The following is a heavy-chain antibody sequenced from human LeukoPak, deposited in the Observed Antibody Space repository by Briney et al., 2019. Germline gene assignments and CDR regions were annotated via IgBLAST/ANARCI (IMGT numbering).Heavy chain of an antibody. CDR1: GYTFTSYG. CDR3: AREIVVVVAAHHYYYYGMDV. CDR2: ISAYNGNT. V-gene: IGHV1-18*01. Sequence: GASVKVSCKASGYTFTSYGISWVRQAPGQGLEWMGWISAYNGNTNYAQKLQGRVTITADESTSTAYMELSSLRSEDTAVYYCAREIVVVVAAHHYYYYGMDVWGQGTTVTVSS. J-gene: IGHJ6*02. D-gene: IGHD2-15*01.